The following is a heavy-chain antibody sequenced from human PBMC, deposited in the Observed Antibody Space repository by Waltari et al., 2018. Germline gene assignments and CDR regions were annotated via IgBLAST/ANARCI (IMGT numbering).Heavy chain of an antibody. CDR1: GFTFSNAW. Sequence: EVQLVESGGGLVKPGGSLRLSCAASGFTFSNAWMRWVRQAPGKGLEWVGRIKSKTDGGTTDYAAPVKGRFTISRDDSKNTLYLQMNSLKTEDTAVYYCTTSTGRTDYYYYGMDVWCQGTTVTVSS. J-gene: IGHJ6*02. CDR2: IKSKTDGGTT. D-gene: IGHD1-1*01. V-gene: IGHV3-15*01. CDR3: TTSTGRTDYYYYGMDV.